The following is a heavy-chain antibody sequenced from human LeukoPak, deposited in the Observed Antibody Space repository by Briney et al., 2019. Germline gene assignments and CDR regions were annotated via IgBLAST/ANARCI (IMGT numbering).Heavy chain of an antibody. J-gene: IGHJ5*02. D-gene: IGHD2-2*01. Sequence: GECLKISCKGSGYSFTSYWIGWVRQMPGKGLEWMGIIYPGDSDTRYSPSFQGQVTISADKSISTAYLQWSSLKASDTAMYYCARSLRYCSSTSCYNNWFDPWGQGTLVTVSS. CDR3: ARSLRYCSSTSCYNNWFDP. CDR1: GYSFTSYW. V-gene: IGHV5-51*01. CDR2: IYPGDSDT.